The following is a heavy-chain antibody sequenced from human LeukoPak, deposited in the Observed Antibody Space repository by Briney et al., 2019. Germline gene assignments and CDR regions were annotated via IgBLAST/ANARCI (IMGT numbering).Heavy chain of an antibody. CDR2: IYHSGTT. CDR1: GGSISNFY. J-gene: IGHJ6*03. CDR3: ARGIDGATLPYYYYYMDV. D-gene: IGHD1-26*01. Sequence: SETLSLTCTVSGGSISNFYWSWFRQPPGKGLEWIGYIYHSGTTNYNPSLKSRVTTSVDTSENQFSLKLSSLTAADTAVYYCARGIDGATLPYYYYYMDVWGKGTTVTVSS. V-gene: IGHV4-59*01.